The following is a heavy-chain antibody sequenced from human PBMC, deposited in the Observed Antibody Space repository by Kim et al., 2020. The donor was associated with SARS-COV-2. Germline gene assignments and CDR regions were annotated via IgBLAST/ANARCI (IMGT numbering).Heavy chain of an antibody. D-gene: IGHD6-13*01. Sequence: SETLSLTCTVSGGSVSSYYWTWIRQTAGKGLEWIGHIYSSGSANYDPALKSRVTMSIDTSQNQFSLNLRSVTAADTAIYFCARDPNSSLDSWGQGTLVIVSS. V-gene: IGHV4-4*07. CDR2: IYSSGSA. CDR1: GGSVSSYY. J-gene: IGHJ4*02. CDR3: ARDPNSSLDS.